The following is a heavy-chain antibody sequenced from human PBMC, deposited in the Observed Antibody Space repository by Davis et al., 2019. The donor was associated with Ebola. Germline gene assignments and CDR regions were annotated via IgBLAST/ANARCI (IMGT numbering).Heavy chain of an antibody. CDR1: GFIFNEYG. V-gene: IGHV3-13*01. J-gene: IGHJ6*02. CDR2: INTAGDT. Sequence: GESLKISCAASGFIFNEYGMYWVRQATGKGLEWVSGINTAGDTYYVGSVKGRFTISREDAQKSVYLQMDSLRAGDTAVYYCARGYYGMDVWGQGTTVTVSS. CDR3: ARGYYGMDV.